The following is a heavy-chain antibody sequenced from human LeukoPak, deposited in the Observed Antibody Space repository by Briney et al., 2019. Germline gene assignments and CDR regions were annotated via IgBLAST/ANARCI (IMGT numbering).Heavy chain of an antibody. V-gene: IGHV4-59*01. CDR2: IYYSGST. J-gene: IGHJ6*02. CDR1: GGSISSYY. CDR3: ARAQYCSGGSCYSWYYYYGMDV. D-gene: IGHD2-15*01. Sequence: SETLSLTCTVSGGSISSYYWSWIRQPPGKGLEWIGYIYYSGSTNYNPSLKSRVTISVDTSKNQFSLKLSSVAAADTAVYYCARAQYCSGGSCYSWYYYYGMDVWGQGTTVTVSS.